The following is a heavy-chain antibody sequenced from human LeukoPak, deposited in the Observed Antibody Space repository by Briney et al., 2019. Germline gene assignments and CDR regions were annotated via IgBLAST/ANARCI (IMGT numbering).Heavy chain of an antibody. J-gene: IGHJ3*02. Sequence: ASVKVSCKASGYTFTSYYMHWVRQAPGQGLEWMGIINPSGGSTSYAQKFQGRVTITADKSTSTAYMELSSLRSEDTAVYYCARALYSSGWYLAFDIWGQGTMVTVSS. V-gene: IGHV1-46*01. D-gene: IGHD6-19*01. CDR3: ARALYSSGWYLAFDI. CDR2: INPSGGST. CDR1: GYTFTSYY.